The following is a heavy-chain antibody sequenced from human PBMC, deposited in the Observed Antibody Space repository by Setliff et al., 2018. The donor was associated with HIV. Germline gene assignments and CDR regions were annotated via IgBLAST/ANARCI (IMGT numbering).Heavy chain of an antibody. CDR2: ISASSVNT. J-gene: IGHJ4*02. D-gene: IGHD6-13*01. Sequence: ASVKVSCKASGYTFINYHITWVRQAPGQGLEWVGSISASSVNTNYTQGRVTMTTDISTSTAYMELRSLRSDDTAVYYCARDYRIAAAGGPPGYWGQGTLVTVSS. CDR1: GYTFINYH. CDR3: ARDYRIAAAGGPPGY. V-gene: IGHV1-18*01.